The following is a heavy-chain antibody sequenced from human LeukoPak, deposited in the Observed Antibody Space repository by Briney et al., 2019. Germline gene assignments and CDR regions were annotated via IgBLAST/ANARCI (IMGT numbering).Heavy chain of an antibody. J-gene: IGHJ5*02. D-gene: IGHD2-15*01. CDR3: ARAPYCSGGSCTELGFDP. CDR1: GYSISSGYY. V-gene: IGHV4-38-2*02. CDR2: IYHSGST. Sequence: SETLSLTCTVSGYSISSGYYWGWIRQPPGKGLEWIGSIYHSGSTYYNPSLKSRVTISVDTSKNQFSLKLSSVTAADTAVYYCARAPYCSGGSCTELGFDPWGQGTLVTVSS.